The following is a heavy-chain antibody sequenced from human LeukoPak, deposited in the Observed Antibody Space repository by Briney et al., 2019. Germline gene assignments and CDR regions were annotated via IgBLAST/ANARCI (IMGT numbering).Heavy chain of an antibody. CDR2: ISSSSSYI. CDR1: GFTFSSYS. CDR3: ARENDYGDYVMDY. Sequence: PGGSLRLSCAASGFTFSSYSMNWVRQAPGKGLEGVSSISSSSSYIYYADSVKGRLTISRDNAKNSLYLQMNSLRAEDTAVYYCARENDYGDYVMDYWGQGTLVTVSS. J-gene: IGHJ4*02. V-gene: IGHV3-21*01. D-gene: IGHD4-17*01.